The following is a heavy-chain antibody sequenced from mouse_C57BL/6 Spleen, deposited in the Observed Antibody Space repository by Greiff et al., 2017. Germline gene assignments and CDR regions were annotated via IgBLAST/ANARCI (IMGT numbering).Heavy chain of an antibody. CDR3: TRKTDRITTVVADY. D-gene: IGHD1-1*01. J-gene: IGHJ2*01. V-gene: IGHV1-15*01. Sequence: VKLMESGAELVRPGASVTLSCKASGYTFTDYEMHWVKQTPVHGLEWIGAIDPETGGTAYNQTFKGKAILTADKSSSTAYMELRSLTSEDSAVYYCTRKTDRITTVVADYWGQGTTLTVSS. CDR1: GYTFTDYE. CDR2: IDPETGGT.